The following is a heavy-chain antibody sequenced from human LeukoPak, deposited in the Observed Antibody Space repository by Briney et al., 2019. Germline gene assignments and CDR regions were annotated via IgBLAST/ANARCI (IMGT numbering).Heavy chain of an antibody. CDR2: IYYSGST. D-gene: IGHD3-10*01. Sequence: SETLSLTCTVSGGSISSSSYYWGWIRQPPGKGLEWIGSIYYSGSTYYNPSLKSRVTISVDTSKNQFSLKLSSVTAADTAVYYCARTNYYGSGSLHYYMDVWGKGTTVTISS. V-gene: IGHV4-39*01. CDR1: GGSISSSSYY. J-gene: IGHJ6*03. CDR3: ARTNYYGSGSLHYYMDV.